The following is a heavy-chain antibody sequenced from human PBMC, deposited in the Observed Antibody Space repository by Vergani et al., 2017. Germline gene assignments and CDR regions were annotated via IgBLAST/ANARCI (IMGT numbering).Heavy chain of an antibody. J-gene: IGHJ4*02. CDR3: ARARAGRQWLAASGFDS. CDR2: ISAYNGDT. CDR1: RYPFSRYG. Sequence: QAQLVQSGAEVKKPGASVRVSCKASRYPFSRYGISWVRQAPGQGLEWMGWISAYNGDTNYAQKLHGRVTMTTDASTSTAYMELRSLRSDDTAVYYCARARAGRQWLAASGFDSWGQGTLVTVSS. D-gene: IGHD6-19*01. V-gene: IGHV1-18*01.